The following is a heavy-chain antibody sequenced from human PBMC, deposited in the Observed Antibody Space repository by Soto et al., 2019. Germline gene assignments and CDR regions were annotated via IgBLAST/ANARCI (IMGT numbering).Heavy chain of an antibody. J-gene: IGHJ4*02. Sequence: ASVKVSCKASGYTFTSYDINWVRQATGQGLEWMGWMNPNSGNTGYAQKFQGRVTMTRNTSISTAYMELSSLRSEDTAVYYCARGLVDSVWGSYRYAGDYWGQGTLVTVSS. CDR1: GYTFTSYD. CDR2: MNPNSGNT. CDR3: ARGLVDSVWGSYRYAGDY. D-gene: IGHD3-16*02. V-gene: IGHV1-8*01.